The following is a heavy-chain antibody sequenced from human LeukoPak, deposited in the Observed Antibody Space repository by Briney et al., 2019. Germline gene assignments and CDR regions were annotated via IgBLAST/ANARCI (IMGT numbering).Heavy chain of an antibody. CDR3: ARGRYSSGWYTGVNY. D-gene: IGHD6-19*01. J-gene: IGHJ4*02. CDR2: INHSGST. CDR1: GGSFSGYY. V-gene: IGHV4-34*01. Sequence: PSETLSLTCAVYGGSFSGYYWSWLRQPPGKGLEWIGEINHSGSTNYNPSLKSRVTISVDTSKNQFSLKLSSVTAADTAVYYCARGRYSSGWYTGVNYWGQGTLVTVSS.